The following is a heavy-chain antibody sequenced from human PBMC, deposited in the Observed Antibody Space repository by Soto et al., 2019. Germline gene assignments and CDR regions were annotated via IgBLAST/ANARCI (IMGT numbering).Heavy chain of an antibody. D-gene: IGHD3-10*01. CDR3: ARAGIQAITMVRGVPSYMDV. Sequence: ASVKVSCKASGYTFTGYYMHWVRQAPGQGLEWLGWINPNSGGTNYAQKFQGWVTMTRDTSISTAYMELSRLRSDDTAVYYCARAGIQAITMVRGVPSYMDVWGKGTTVTVSS. V-gene: IGHV1-2*04. CDR2: INPNSGGT. J-gene: IGHJ6*03. CDR1: GYTFTGYY.